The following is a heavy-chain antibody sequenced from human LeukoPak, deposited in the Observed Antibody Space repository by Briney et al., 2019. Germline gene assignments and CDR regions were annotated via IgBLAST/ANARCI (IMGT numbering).Heavy chain of an antibody. D-gene: IGHD6-13*01. CDR3: ARGRGSSSWYNY. V-gene: IGHV3-23*01. Sequence: GASLRLSCAASGFTFSSYAMSWVRQAPGKGLEWVSAISGSGGSTYYADSVKGRFTISRDNSKNTLYLQMNSLRAEDTAVYYCARGRGSSSWYNYWGQGTLVTVSS. CDR1: GFTFSSYA. J-gene: IGHJ4*02. CDR2: ISGSGGST.